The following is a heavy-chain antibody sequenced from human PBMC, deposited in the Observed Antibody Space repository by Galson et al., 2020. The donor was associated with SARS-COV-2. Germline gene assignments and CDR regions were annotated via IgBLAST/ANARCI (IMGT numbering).Heavy chain of an antibody. J-gene: IGHJ6*02. D-gene: IGHD3-16*01. CDR3: TTVLEPISGVGDDKYYYYYGMDV. CDR2: IKSKTDGGTT. V-gene: IGHV3-15*01. CDR1: GFTFSNAW. Sequence: GESLKISCAASGFTFSNAWMTWVRQAPGKGLEWVGRIKSKTDGGTTDYAAPVKGRFTISRDDSKNTLYLQMKSLKTDDTAVYYCTTVLEPISGVGDDKYYYYYGMDVWGRGTTVTVSS.